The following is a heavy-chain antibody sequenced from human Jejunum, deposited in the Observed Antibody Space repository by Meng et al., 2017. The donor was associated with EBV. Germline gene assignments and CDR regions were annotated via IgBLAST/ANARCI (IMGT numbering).Heavy chain of an antibody. V-gene: IGHV3-20*04. CDR3: ARGGGSRSWSFDY. Sequence: GHVVESGGGVVRPGGSLRLSCAASGFSLDDYAVTWVRQPPGKGLVSSADSLKGRFTISRDTARNSLHVQMNSLRAEDSAVYYCARGGGSRSWSFDYWGQGTLVTVSS. J-gene: IGHJ4*02. D-gene: IGHD6-13*01. CDR1: GFSLDDYA.